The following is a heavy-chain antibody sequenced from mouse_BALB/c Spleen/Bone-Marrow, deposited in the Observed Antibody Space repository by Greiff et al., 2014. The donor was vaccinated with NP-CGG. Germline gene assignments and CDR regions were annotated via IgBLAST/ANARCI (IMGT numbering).Heavy chain of an antibody. V-gene: IGHV1-15*01. CDR1: GFTFTDYE. CDR3: TREKVGDFDY. J-gene: IGHJ2*01. Sequence: VKLMESGAELVRPGASVKLSCKALGFTFTDYEMHWVKQTPVHGLEWTGTIHPGSGGTACNQKFKGKATLTADKSSSTAYMELSSLTSEDSAVYYCTREKVGDFDYWGQGTTLTVSS. CDR2: IHPGSGGT.